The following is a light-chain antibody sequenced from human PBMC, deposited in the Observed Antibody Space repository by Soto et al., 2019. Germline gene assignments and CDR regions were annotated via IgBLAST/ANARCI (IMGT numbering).Light chain of an antibody. CDR1: SSDVGAYNY. V-gene: IGLV2-14*01. Sequence: QSALTQPPSVSGSPGQSIAISCTGTSSDVGAYNYVSWYQQHPAKAPKLMIYDVTTRPSGVSDRFSGSKSGNTASLTISGLQAEDEADYYCTSYTTSSTYVFGRGTKLTVL. CDR3: TSYTTSSTYV. J-gene: IGLJ1*01. CDR2: DVT.